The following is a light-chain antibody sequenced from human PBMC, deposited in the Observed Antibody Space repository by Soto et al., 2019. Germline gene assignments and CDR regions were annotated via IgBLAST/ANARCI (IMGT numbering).Light chain of an antibody. CDR2: WAS. J-gene: IGKJ2*01. CDR3: QQYYDTPYT. CDR1: QTVVYSTSSQSY. V-gene: IGKV4-1*01. Sequence: DIVLTQSPDSLAVSLGERAAINCKSSQTVVYSTSSQSYLAWYQQKPGQPPKLLIYWASTRESGVPDRFIGSGSGTDFTLTINSLQDEDVAVYYCQQYYDTPYTFGQGTKLVMK.